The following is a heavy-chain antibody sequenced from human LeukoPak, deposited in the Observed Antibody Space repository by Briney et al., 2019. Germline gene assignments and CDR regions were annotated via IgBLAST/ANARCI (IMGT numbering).Heavy chain of an antibody. D-gene: IGHD2-2*01. CDR2: ISSGSSTI. CDR1: GFTFSDYY. Sequence: GGSLRLSCAASGFTFSDYYMSWIRQAPGKGLEWVSYISSGSSTIHYADSVKGRFTISRDNAKNSLFLQMNSLRAEDTAFYYCARGAAVPAAGSYYGMDVWGQGTTVTVSS. V-gene: IGHV3-11*01. CDR3: ARGAAVPAAGSYYGMDV. J-gene: IGHJ6*02.